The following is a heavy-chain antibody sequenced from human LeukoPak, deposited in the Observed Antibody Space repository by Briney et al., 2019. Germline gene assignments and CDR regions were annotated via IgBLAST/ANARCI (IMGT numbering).Heavy chain of an antibody. J-gene: IGHJ4*02. V-gene: IGHV1-18*01. CDR1: GYTFISYG. CDR3: VRDAERGYSYGSDY. CDR2: INAYNGNT. D-gene: IGHD5-18*01. Sequence: AAVKVSCKPSGYTFISYGITWVRQAPGQGLEWMGWINAYNGNTNYAQKLQGRVTITTDTSTSTAYMELRSLRSDDTAVYYCVRDAERGYSYGSDYWGQGTLLTVSS.